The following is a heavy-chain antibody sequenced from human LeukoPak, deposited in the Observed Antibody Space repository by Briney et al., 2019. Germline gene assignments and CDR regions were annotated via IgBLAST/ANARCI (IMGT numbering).Heavy chain of an antibody. CDR3: ARDRTEYSSSSDETLEWFDP. J-gene: IGHJ5*02. Sequence: QSSETLSLTCTVSGGSISSGGYYWSWIRQHPGKGLEWIGYIYYSGSTYYNPSLKSRVTISVDTSKNQFSLKLSSVTAADTAVYYCARDRTEYSSSSDETLEWFDPWGQGTLVTVSS. CDR2: IYYSGST. D-gene: IGHD6-6*01. CDR1: GGSISSGGYY. V-gene: IGHV4-31*03.